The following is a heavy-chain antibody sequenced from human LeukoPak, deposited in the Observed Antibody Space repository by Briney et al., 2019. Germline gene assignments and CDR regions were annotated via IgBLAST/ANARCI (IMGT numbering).Heavy chain of an antibody. J-gene: IGHJ4*02. CDR3: ARSYYDFWSGYYYYFDY. V-gene: IGHV4-31*03. Sequence: PSETLSLTCTVSGGSISSGGYYWSWIRQHPGKGLEWIGYIYYSGSTYYNPSLKSRVTISVDTSKNQFSLKLSSVTAADTAVYYCARSYYDFWSGYYYYFDYWGQGTLVTVSS. CDR1: GGSISSGGYY. CDR2: IYYSGST. D-gene: IGHD3-3*01.